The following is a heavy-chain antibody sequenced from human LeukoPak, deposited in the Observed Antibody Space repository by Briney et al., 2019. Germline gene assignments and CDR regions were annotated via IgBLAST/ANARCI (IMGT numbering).Heavy chain of an antibody. CDR1: GFTFSRYD. Sequence: GGSLRLSCAASGFTFSRYDMHWVRQVTGKGLEWVSTIGTAGDTYFPDSVKGRFTISRENAENSLYLQMSSLRAGDTALYYCVRAPPGSRAFHYSYMDVWGKGTTVTISS. CDR3: VRAPPGSRAFHYSYMDV. J-gene: IGHJ6*03. D-gene: IGHD1-26*01. V-gene: IGHV3-13*01. CDR2: IGTAGDT.